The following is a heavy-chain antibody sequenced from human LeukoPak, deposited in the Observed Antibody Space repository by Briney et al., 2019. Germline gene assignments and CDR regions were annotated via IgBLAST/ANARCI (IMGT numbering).Heavy chain of an antibody. Sequence: GGSRRLSCAASGFSFITYATNWVPQAPGKGLEWVSGISGTGSAVGYADSVKGRFTVSRDTSKRTVYLQMSGLRVDDTAVYYCVKGSGTHYYFYYMDVWGKGTPVTVSS. J-gene: IGHJ6*03. V-gene: IGHV3-23*01. CDR2: ISGTGSAV. CDR3: VKGSGTHYYFYYMDV. D-gene: IGHD1-26*01. CDR1: GFSFITYA.